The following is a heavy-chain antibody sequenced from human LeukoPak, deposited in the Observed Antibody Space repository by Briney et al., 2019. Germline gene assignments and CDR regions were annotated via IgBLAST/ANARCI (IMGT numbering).Heavy chain of an antibody. CDR1: GFTFSSYS. Sequence: GGSLSLSCAASGFTFSSYSMNWVRQAPGKGLEWVSSISSSSSYIYYADSVKGRFTISRDNAKNSLYLQMNSLRAEGTAVYYCARGGKVVPAAIPNWFDPWGQGTLVTVSS. CDR3: ARGGKVVPAAIPNWFDP. CDR2: ISSSSSYI. V-gene: IGHV3-21*01. J-gene: IGHJ5*02. D-gene: IGHD2-2*02.